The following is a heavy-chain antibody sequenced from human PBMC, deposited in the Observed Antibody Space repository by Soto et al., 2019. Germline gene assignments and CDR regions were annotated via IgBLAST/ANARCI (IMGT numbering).Heavy chain of an antibody. CDR3: AKGRAVLRFLEWLKRVYYFDY. CDR2: ISGSGGST. D-gene: IGHD3-3*01. V-gene: IGHV3-23*01. J-gene: IGHJ4*02. CDR1: GFTFSSYA. Sequence: EVQLLESGGGLVQPGGSLRLSCAASGFTFSSYAMSWVRQAPGKGLEWVSAISGSGGSTYYADSVKGRFTISRDNSKSTLYLQMNSLRAEDTAVYYCAKGRAVLRFLEWLKRVYYFDYWGQGTLVTVSS.